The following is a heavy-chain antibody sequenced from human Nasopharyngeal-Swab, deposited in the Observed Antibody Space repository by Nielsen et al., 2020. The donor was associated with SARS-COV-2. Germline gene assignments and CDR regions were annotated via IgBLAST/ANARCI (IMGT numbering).Heavy chain of an antibody. V-gene: IGHV7-4-1*02. CDR1: GYTFTSYA. J-gene: IGHJ4*02. Sequence: GSVQVSCKASGYTFTSYAMNWVRQAPGQGLEWMGWINTNTGNPTYAQGFTGRFVFSLDTSVSTAYLQISSLKAEDTAVYYCARGGGWYVGAPYYFDYWGRGTLVTVSS. D-gene: IGHD6-19*01. CDR3: ARGGGWYVGAPYYFDY. CDR2: INTNTGNP.